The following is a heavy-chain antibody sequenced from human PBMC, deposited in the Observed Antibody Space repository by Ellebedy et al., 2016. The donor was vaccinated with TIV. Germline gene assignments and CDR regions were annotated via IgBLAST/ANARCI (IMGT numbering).Heavy chain of an antibody. V-gene: IGHV3-48*01. CDR1: GFTFSSYS. Sequence: GESLKISCAASGFTFSSYSMNWVRQAPGKGLEWVSYISSSSSTIYYADSVKGRFTISRDNAKNSLYLQMNSLRAEDTAVYYCASQYDFWSGYVSRDYFDYWGQGTLVTVSS. CDR3: ASQYDFWSGYVSRDYFDY. D-gene: IGHD3-3*01. CDR2: ISSSSSTI. J-gene: IGHJ4*02.